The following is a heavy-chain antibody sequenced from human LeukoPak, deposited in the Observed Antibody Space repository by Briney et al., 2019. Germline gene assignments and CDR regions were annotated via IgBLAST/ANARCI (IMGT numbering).Heavy chain of an antibody. D-gene: IGHD3-22*01. CDR3: ARRGYYDSSGYDY. J-gene: IGHJ4*02. CDR2: ISGSSSDI. V-gene: IGHV3-21*01. Sequence: PGGSLRLSCAASGFTVSSNYMSWVRQAPGKGLEWVSSISGSSSDIYYADSVKGRFTISRDNAKNSLYLQMNSLRAEDTAVYYCARRGYYDSSGYDYWGQGTLVTVSS. CDR1: GFTVSSNY.